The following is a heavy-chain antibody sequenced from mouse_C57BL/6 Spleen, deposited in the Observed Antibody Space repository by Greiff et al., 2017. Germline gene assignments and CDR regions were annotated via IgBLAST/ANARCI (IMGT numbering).Heavy chain of an antibody. CDR1: GYTFTSYW. CDR2: IYPGNSDT. Sequence: VQLQQSGTVLARPGASVKMSCKTSGYTFTSYWMHWVKQRPGQGLEWLGAIYPGNSDTSYNQKFKGKAKLAAVTSASTAYMALSSLTKEDSAVYYCTRSYYDYDDFDYWGQGTTLTVAS. CDR3: TRSYYDYDDFDY. V-gene: IGHV1-5*01. D-gene: IGHD2-4*01. J-gene: IGHJ2*01.